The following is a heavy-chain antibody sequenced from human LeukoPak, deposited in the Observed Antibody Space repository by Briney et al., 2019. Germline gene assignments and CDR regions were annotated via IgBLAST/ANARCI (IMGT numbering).Heavy chain of an antibody. V-gene: IGHV1-8*03. CDR3: ARAYYYDSEGFDP. D-gene: IGHD3-22*01. CDR1: GYTLTELS. Sequence: ASVKVSCKVSGYTLTELSMHWVRQATGQGLEWMGWMNPNSGNTGYAQKFQGRVTITRNTSISTAYMELSSLRSEDTAVYYCARAYYYDSEGFDPWGQGTLVTVSS. CDR2: MNPNSGNT. J-gene: IGHJ5*02.